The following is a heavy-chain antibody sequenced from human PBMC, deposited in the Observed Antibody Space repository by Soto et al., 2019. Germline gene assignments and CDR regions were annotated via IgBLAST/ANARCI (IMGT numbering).Heavy chain of an antibody. CDR2: IYYSGST. J-gene: IGHJ1*01. D-gene: IGHD2-15*01. CDR1: GGSIISGGYY. CDR3: AREGNYCSGGSCFEYFQH. V-gene: IGHV4-31*03. Sequence: TLEILSLTCTVSGGSIISGGYYWSWIRQHPGKGLEWIGYIYYSGSTYYNPSLKSRVTISVDTSKNQFSLKLSSVTAADTAVYYCAREGNYCSGGSCFEYFQHWGQGTLVTVSS.